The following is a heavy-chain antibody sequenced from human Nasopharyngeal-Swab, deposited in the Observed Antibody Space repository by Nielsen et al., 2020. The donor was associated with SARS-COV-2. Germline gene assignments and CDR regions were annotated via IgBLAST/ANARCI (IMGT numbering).Heavy chain of an antibody. CDR2: INHSGST. CDR3: ARGSGGSYSRYYYYGMDV. J-gene: IGHJ6*02. Sequence: VRQMPGKGLEWIGEINHSGSTNCNPSLKSRVTISVDTSKNQFSLKLSSVTAADTAVYYCARGSGGSYSRYYYYGMDVWGQGTTVTVSS. V-gene: IGHV4-34*01. D-gene: IGHD1-26*01.